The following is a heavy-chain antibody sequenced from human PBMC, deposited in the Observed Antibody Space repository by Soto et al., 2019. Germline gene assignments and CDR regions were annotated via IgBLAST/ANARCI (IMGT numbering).Heavy chain of an antibody. J-gene: IGHJ5*02. CDR1: GFTFTSSA. CDR3: AAGIETQQLVLDWFDP. V-gene: IGHV1-58*01. Sequence: SVKVSCKASGFTFTSSAVQWVLQARGQRLEWIGWIVVGSGNTNYAQKFQERVTITRDMSTSTAYMELSSLRSEDTAVYYCAAGIETQQLVLDWFDPWGQGTLVTVSS. CDR2: IVVGSGNT. D-gene: IGHD6-13*01.